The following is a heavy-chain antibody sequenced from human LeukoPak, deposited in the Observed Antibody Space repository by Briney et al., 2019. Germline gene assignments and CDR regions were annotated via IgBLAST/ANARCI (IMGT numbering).Heavy chain of an antibody. V-gene: IGHV3-30*03. CDR1: GFTFSSYG. Sequence: PGGSLRLSCVVSGFTFSSYGMHWVRQAPGKGLEWVAFMTYDGIKRPYADSVKGRFTISRDNAKNTLYLQMSSLRPEDTAVYYCAREWSQFGELPDYWGQGTLVTVSS. J-gene: IGHJ4*02. D-gene: IGHD3-10*01. CDR2: MTYDGIKR. CDR3: AREWSQFGELPDY.